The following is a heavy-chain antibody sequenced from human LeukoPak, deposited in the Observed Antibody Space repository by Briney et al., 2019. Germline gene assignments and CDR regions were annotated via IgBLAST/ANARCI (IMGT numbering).Heavy chain of an antibody. Sequence: EASVKVSCKASGYTFTGYYMHWVRQAPGQGLEWMGWINPNSGGTNYAQKFQGRVTMTRDTSISTAYMELSRLRSDDTAVYYCARAVGMTTVTTRVRAWFDPWGQGTLVTVSS. V-gene: IGHV1-2*02. D-gene: IGHD4-17*01. CDR1: GYTFTGYY. J-gene: IGHJ5*02. CDR3: ARAVGMTTVTTRVRAWFDP. CDR2: INPNSGGT.